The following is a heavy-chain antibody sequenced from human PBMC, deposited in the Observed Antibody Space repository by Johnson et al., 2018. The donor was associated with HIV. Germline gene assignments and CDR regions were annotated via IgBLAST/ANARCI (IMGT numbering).Heavy chain of an antibody. Sequence: QMLLVESGGGVVQPGRSLRLSCAASGFTFSSYGMHWVRQAPGKGLEWVAVIWYDGSNKYYGDSVKGRFTISRDNSKNTLYLQMNSLRAEDTAVYYGAKGGSGTTRIRAQKGAFDIWGQGTMVTVSS. CDR2: IWYDGSNK. CDR3: AKGGSGTTRIRAQKGAFDI. J-gene: IGHJ3*02. D-gene: IGHD6-19*01. CDR1: GFTFSSYG. V-gene: IGHV3-33*06.